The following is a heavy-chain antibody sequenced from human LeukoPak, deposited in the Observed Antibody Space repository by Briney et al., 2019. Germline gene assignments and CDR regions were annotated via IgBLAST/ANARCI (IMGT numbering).Heavy chain of an antibody. CDR3: AQLGYYYDSSGYSAYAFDI. D-gene: IGHD3-22*01. Sequence: GGSLRLSCAASGFTFSSYAMNWVRQAPGKGLEWVSGISGSGGTTYYADSVKGRFTISRDNAKNSLYLQMKSLRAEDTAVYYCAQLGYYYDSSGYSAYAFDIWGQGTMVTVSS. CDR2: ISGSGGTT. V-gene: IGHV3-23*01. CDR1: GFTFSSYA. J-gene: IGHJ3*02.